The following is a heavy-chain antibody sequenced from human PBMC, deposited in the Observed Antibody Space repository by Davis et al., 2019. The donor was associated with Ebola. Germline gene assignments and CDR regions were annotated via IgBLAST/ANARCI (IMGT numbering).Heavy chain of an antibody. J-gene: IGHJ4*02. CDR2: ISSSSSYI. D-gene: IGHD1-26*01. Sequence: GGSLRLSCAASGFTFSSYSMNWVRQAPGKGLEWVSSISSSSSYIYYADSVKGRFTISRDNAKNSLYLQMNSLRADDTAVYYCAKGPKSGSLDYWGQGTLVTVSS. CDR1: GFTFSSYS. CDR3: AKGPKSGSLDY. V-gene: IGHV3-21*04.